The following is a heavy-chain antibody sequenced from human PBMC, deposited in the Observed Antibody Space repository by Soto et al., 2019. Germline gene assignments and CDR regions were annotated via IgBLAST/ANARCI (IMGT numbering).Heavy chain of an antibody. CDR2: ISSNGGSA. D-gene: IGHD6-13*01. Sequence: GGSLRLSCSVSGVIFSTYVMHWVRQAPGKGLEYVSGISSNGGSAYYADSVKGRFTVSRDNLKNTLFLQMSSLISEDTAVYYCAKAYRSSWLPFDYWGQGTLVTVSS. V-gene: IGHV3-64D*08. CDR3: AKAYRSSWLPFDY. J-gene: IGHJ4*02. CDR1: GVIFSTYV.